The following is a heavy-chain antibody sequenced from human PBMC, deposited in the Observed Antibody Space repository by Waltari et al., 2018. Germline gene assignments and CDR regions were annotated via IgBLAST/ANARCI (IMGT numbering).Heavy chain of an antibody. D-gene: IGHD3-16*01. Sequence: EVQLVESGGGLVQPGGSLRLSCAASGFTFSSYGMNWVRQAPGKGLEWVSAISGSDGSTYYADSVKGRFTISGDNSKNTLYLQMNSLRAEDTAVYFCAKGLGGWRVFDYWGQGTLVTVSS. V-gene: IGHV3-23*04. CDR1: GFTFSSYG. J-gene: IGHJ4*02. CDR3: AKGLGGWRVFDY. CDR2: ISGSDGST.